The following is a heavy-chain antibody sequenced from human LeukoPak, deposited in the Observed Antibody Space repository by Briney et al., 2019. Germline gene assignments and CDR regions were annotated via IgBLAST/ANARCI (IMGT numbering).Heavy chain of an antibody. V-gene: IGHV4-34*01. J-gene: IGHJ4*02. D-gene: IGHD7-27*01. CDR1: GGPFSGYY. CDR3: ARAGTGDRSAVFDY. Sequence: SETLSLTCAVYGGPFSGYYWNWVRQPPGKGLEWIGEINHNGYTNYNPSLESRVTISVDTSKNQFSLKVYSLTAADTAVYFCARAGTGDRSAVFDYWGQEILVTVSS. CDR2: INHNGYT.